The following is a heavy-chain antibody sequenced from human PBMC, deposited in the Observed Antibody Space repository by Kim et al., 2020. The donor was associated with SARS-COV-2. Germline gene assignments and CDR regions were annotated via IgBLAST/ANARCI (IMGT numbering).Heavy chain of an antibody. CDR3: AKGGYVRDGSSWFFYYFDY. J-gene: IGHJ4*02. D-gene: IGHD6-13*01. V-gene: IGHV3-33*06. Sequence: VKGRFTISRDNSKNTLYLQMNSLRAEDTAVYYCAKGGYVRDGSSWFFYYFDYWGQGTLVTVSS.